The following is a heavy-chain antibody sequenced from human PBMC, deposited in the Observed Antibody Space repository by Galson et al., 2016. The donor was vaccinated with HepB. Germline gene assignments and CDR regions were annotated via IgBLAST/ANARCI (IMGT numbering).Heavy chain of an antibody. CDR2: ISAYNGDT. D-gene: IGHD2-2*01. CDR1: GYTFNDYG. Sequence: SVKVSCKASGYTFNDYGINWVRQAPGQGLEWMGWISAYNGDTFYAQKLQGRVTMTTDRSTSTAYMELRSLRSDDTAVYYCARSLRCITTSCFMDYWGQGTLVTVSP. V-gene: IGHV1-18*01. CDR3: ARSLRCITTSCFMDY. J-gene: IGHJ4*02.